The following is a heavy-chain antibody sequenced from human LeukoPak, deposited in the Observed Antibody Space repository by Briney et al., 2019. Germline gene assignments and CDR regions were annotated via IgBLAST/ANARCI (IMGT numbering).Heavy chain of an antibody. D-gene: IGHD3-10*01. V-gene: IGHV3-30*18. CDR2: ISYDGSNK. CDR3: AKDLSGGNFDY. Sequence: GGSLRLSCAASGFTFSSYWMHWVRQAPGKGLEWVAVISYDGSNKYYADSVKGRFTISRDNSKNTLYLQMNSLRAEDTAVYYCAKDLSGGNFDYWGQGTLVTVSS. J-gene: IGHJ4*02. CDR1: GFTFSSYW.